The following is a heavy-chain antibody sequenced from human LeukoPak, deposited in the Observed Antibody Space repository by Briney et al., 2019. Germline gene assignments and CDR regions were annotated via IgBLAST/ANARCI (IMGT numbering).Heavy chain of an antibody. D-gene: IGHD4-17*01. Sequence: GLSLRLSCAASGFTVSSNYMSWVRQASGKGLEWGSVIYSGGSRYYADSVKGRFTISRDNSKNTLYLQMNSLRAEDTAVYYCARSRKEASVTPFDYWGQGTLVTVSS. V-gene: IGHV3-66*01. CDR2: IYSGGSR. CDR1: GFTVSSNY. CDR3: ARSRKEASVTPFDY. J-gene: IGHJ4*02.